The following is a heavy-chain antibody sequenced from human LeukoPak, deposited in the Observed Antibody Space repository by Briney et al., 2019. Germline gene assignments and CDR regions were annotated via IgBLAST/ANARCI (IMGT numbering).Heavy chain of an antibody. Sequence: SETLSLTCTVSGGSISSGGYYWSWIRQHPGKGLEWIGYIYYSGSTYYNPSLKSRVTISVDTSKNQFSLKLSSVTAADTAAYYCARNVHDCSSTSCTVGFDYWGQGTLVTVSS. D-gene: IGHD2-2*01. CDR3: ARNVHDCSSTSCTVGFDY. J-gene: IGHJ4*02. CDR1: GGSISSGGYY. V-gene: IGHV4-31*03. CDR2: IYYSGST.